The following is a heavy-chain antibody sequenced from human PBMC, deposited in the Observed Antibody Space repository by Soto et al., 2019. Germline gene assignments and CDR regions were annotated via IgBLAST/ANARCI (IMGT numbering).Heavy chain of an antibody. V-gene: IGHV3-72*01. CDR1: GFTFSDHY. Sequence: EVQLVESGGGLVQPGGSLRLCCAASGFTFSDHYMDWVRQAPGKGLEWVGRIRNKANTYTTDYAASVKGRFTISRDDSKNALYLQMNRLKTEDTAVYYCVSGYCSGGSCYLENNWFDPWGQGTLVTVSS. CDR3: VSGYCSGGSCYLENNWFDP. J-gene: IGHJ5*02. D-gene: IGHD2-15*01. CDR2: IRNKANTYTT.